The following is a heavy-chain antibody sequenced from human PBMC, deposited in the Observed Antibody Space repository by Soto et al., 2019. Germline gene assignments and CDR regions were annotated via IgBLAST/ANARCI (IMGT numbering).Heavy chain of an antibody. CDR3: ATAGTGTFTY. CDR2: ISSDGSST. J-gene: IGHJ4*02. D-gene: IGHD1-1*01. Sequence: EVQLVESGGGLVQPGGSLRLSCAASGFTFSGSWMHWVRQAPGKGLVWVSRISSDGSSTTYADSVKGRLTISRDTAKNMLYLQMNSLRAEDTAVYYCATAGTGTFTYWGQGTLATVSS. V-gene: IGHV3-74*03. CDR1: GFTFSGSW.